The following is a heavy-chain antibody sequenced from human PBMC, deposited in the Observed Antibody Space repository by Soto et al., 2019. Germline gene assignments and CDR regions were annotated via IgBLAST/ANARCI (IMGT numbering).Heavy chain of an antibody. D-gene: IGHD3-22*01. V-gene: IGHV3-23*01. J-gene: IGHJ4*02. Sequence: GGSLRLSCAASGFNFSTYAMTWVRQAPGKGLEWVSSISGGGGSTFYADSVKGRFTVSRDNSENTLFLLMNSLRAEDTAVYYCAKDKVAYSFESSGYYYVGPPPDYWGQGTLVT. CDR1: GFNFSTYA. CDR3: AKDKVAYSFESSGYYYVGPPPDY. CDR2: ISGGGGST.